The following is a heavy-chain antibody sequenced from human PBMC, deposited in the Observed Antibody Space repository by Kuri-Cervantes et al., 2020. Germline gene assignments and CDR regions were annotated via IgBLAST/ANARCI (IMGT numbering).Heavy chain of an antibody. V-gene: IGHV3-33*01. CDR2: IWYDGSNK. D-gene: IGHD6-6*01. CDR3: ARALVIEYSSSSEAFDY. Sequence: GESLKISCAASGFTFSSYGMHWVRQAPGKGLEWVAVIWYDGSNKYYADSVKGRFTISRDNSKNTLYLQMNSLRAEDTAVYYCARALVIEYSSSSEAFDYWGQGTLVTVSS. J-gene: IGHJ4*02. CDR1: GFTFSSYG.